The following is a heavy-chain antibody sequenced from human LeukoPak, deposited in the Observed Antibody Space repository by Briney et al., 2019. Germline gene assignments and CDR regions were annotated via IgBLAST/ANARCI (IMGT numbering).Heavy chain of an antibody. CDR3: ARGRPYQELDY. CDR2: INHSGST. J-gene: IGHJ4*02. CDR1: GGSFSGYY. V-gene: IGHV4-34*01. Sequence: SETLSLTCAVYGGSFSGYYWSWIRQPPGKGLEWIGEINHSGSTNYNPSLKSRVTISVDTSKNQFSLKLSSVTAADTAVYYCARGRPYQELDYWGQGTLVTVSS. D-gene: IGHD2-2*01.